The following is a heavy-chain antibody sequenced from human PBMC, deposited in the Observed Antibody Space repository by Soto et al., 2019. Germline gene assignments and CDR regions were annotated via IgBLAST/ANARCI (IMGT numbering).Heavy chain of an antibody. Sequence: SETLSLTCTVSGFAISRGFYWSWVRQPPGKGLEWIGSIYPSVSSYHNPSLATRLRLSIDTSKNQFTLNLTSVTAADTALYFCAREKVGTTFFDNWGQGIQVTVSS. J-gene: IGHJ4*02. V-gene: IGHV4-38-2*02. CDR3: AREKVGTTFFDN. CDR2: IYPSVSS. CDR1: GFAISRGFY. D-gene: IGHD1-1*01.